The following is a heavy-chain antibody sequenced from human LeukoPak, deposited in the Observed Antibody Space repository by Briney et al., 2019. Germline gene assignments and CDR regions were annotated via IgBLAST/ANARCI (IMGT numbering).Heavy chain of an antibody. CDR3: ARGVYYGSGELPY. J-gene: IGHJ4*02. V-gene: IGHV3-21*04. CDR1: GFTFSSYS. Sequence: GGSLRLSCAASGFTFSSYSMNWVRQAPGKGLEWVSSISSSSSYTYYADSVKGRFTISRDNSKNTLYLQMNSLRAEDTAVYYCARGVYYGSGELPYWGQGTLVTVSS. CDR2: ISSSSSYT. D-gene: IGHD3-10*01.